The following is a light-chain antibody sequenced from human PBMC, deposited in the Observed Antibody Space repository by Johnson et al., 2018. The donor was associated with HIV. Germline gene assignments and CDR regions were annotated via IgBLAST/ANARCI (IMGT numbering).Light chain of an antibody. CDR1: SSNIGSNF. J-gene: IGLJ1*01. CDR3: GTWDSSLSAGGV. V-gene: IGLV1-51*01. Sequence: QSVLTQPPSVSAAPGQKVTISCSGSSSNIGSNFVSWYQQLPGKAPKLLIYDNNKRPSGIPDRFSGSKSGTSATLGITGLQTGDEADYYCGTWDSSLSAGGVFGTGTKVTVL. CDR2: DNN.